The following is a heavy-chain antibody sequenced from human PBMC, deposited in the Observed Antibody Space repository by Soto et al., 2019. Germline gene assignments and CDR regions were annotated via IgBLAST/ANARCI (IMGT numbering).Heavy chain of an antibody. CDR2: IHYSGTT. V-gene: IGHV4-59*08. D-gene: IGHD2-15*01. Sequence: QVQLQESGPGLVKPSETLSLTCTVSGGSISNYYWSWIRQPPGKGLEWIGYIHYSGTTNYNPSLKSRLTVSVDTSKNQFSLKLNSVTAADTAVYYCARYAYCSGGLCSFDYWGQGTLVTVSS. CDR1: GGSISNYY. J-gene: IGHJ4*02. CDR3: ARYAYCSGGLCSFDY.